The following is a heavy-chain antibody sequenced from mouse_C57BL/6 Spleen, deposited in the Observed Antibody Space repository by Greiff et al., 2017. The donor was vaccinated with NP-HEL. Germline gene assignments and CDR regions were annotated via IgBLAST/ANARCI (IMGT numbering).Heavy chain of an antibody. CDR1: GYSITSGYY. V-gene: IGHV3-6*01. J-gene: IGHJ1*03. D-gene: IGHD1-1*01. CDR3: ARFIYYYGSSYDRYFDV. CDR2: ISYDGSN. Sequence: VQLKESGPGLVKPSQSLSLTCSVTGYSITSGYYWNWIRQFPGNKLEWMGYISYDGSNNYNPSLKNRISITRDTSKNQFFLKLNSVTTEDTATYYCARFIYYYGSSYDRYFDVWGTGTTVTVSS.